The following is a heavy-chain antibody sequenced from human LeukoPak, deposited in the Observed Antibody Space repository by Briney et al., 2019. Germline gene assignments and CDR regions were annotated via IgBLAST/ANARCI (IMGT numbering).Heavy chain of an antibody. CDR1: GGSISSSSYY. Sequence: PSETLSLTCTVSGGSISSSSYYWGRIRQPPGKGLEWIGSFSYSGNTYYNPSLKSRVTISVDTSKNHFSLKLSSVTAADTAVYYCARRGKRIVGATTGFDYWGQGTLVTVSS. D-gene: IGHD1-26*01. CDR2: FSYSGNT. CDR3: ARRGKRIVGATTGFDY. V-gene: IGHV4-39*01. J-gene: IGHJ4*02.